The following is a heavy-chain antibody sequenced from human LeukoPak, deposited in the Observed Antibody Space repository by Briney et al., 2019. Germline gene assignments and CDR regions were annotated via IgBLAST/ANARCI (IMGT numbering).Heavy chain of an antibody. J-gene: IGHJ4*02. Sequence: GRSLRLSCAASGFTFSSYAMHWVRQAPGKGLEWVAVISYDGSNKYYADSVKGRFTISRDNSKNTLYLQMNSLRAEDTAVYYCARAPVMVYSFDYWGQGTLVTVSS. CDR2: ISYDGSNK. CDR1: GFTFSSYA. V-gene: IGHV3-30*14. CDR3: ARAPVMVYSFDY. D-gene: IGHD1-14*01.